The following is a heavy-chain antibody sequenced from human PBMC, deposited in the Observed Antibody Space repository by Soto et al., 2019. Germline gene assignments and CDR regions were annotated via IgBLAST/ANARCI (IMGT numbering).Heavy chain of an antibody. Sequence: EVQLLESGGGLVQPGGSLRLSCVASGFTFSSYDMSWVRQAPGKGLEWVSAIGGSGDRIYYADSVKGRFSISRDNSKNTVYLQMYGLRAEDTAVYYCAKRYCGGDCYWGFDYWGKGTLVTVSS. CDR3: AKRYCGGDCYWGFDY. CDR2: IGGSGDRI. CDR1: GFTFSSYD. J-gene: IGHJ4*02. V-gene: IGHV3-23*01. D-gene: IGHD2-21*02.